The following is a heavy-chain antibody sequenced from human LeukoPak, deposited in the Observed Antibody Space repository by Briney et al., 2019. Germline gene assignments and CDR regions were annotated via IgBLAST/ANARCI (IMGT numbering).Heavy chain of an antibody. CDR3: ARDLPSPDSSGYYYDRAFDI. Sequence: GSSVKVSCKASGGTFSSYAISWVRQAPGQGLEWMGGIIPIFGTANYAQKFQGRVTITTDESTSTAYMELSSLRSEDTAVYYCARDLPSPDSSGYYYDRAFDIWGQGTMVTVSS. CDR2: IIPIFGTA. CDR1: GGTFSSYA. J-gene: IGHJ3*02. V-gene: IGHV1-69*05. D-gene: IGHD3-22*01.